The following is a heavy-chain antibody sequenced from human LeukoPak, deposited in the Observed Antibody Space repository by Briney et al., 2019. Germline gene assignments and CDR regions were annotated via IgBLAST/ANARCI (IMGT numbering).Heavy chain of an antibody. J-gene: IGHJ5*02. CDR1: GYSIRSGYS. CDR2: ISHSGNT. D-gene: IGHD3-16*01. Sequence: PSETLSLTCSVSGYSIRSGYSWGWIRQPPGKGLEWIGSISHSGNTYYNPSLKSRVTISLDTSKNQFSLKLNSVTAADTAVYFCARSMISMLKVNWFDPWGKGTLVTVSS. CDR3: ARSMISMLKVNWFDP. V-gene: IGHV4-38-2*01.